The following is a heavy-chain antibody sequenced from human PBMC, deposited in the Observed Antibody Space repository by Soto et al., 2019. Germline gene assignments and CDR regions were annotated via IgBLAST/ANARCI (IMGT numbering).Heavy chain of an antibody. J-gene: IGHJ6*02. D-gene: IGHD3-3*01. Sequence: SETLSLTCAVYGGSFSGCYWRGIRQPPGKGLEWIGEINHSGSTNYNPSLKSRVTISVDTSKNQFSLKLSSVTAADTAVYYCARYCLPYYDFFSAYYTGPLDYYYGMDAWGQWTTVT. CDR1: GGSFSGCY. CDR3: ARYCLPYYDFFSAYYTGPLDYYYGMDA. CDR2: INHSGST. V-gene: IGHV4-34*01.